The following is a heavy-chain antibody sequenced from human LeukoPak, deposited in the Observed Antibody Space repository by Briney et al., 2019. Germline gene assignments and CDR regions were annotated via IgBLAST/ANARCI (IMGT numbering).Heavy chain of an antibody. CDR1: GFTFSSYG. V-gene: IGHV3-30*02. Sequence: PGGSLRLSCAASGFTFSSYGMHWVRQAPGKGLEWVAFIRYDGSNKYYADSVKGRFTISRDNSKNTLYLQMNSLRAEGTAVYYCAKDLVLGGSWEYYFDYWGQGTLVTVSS. J-gene: IGHJ4*02. D-gene: IGHD6-13*01. CDR3: AKDLVLGGSWEYYFDY. CDR2: IRYDGSNK.